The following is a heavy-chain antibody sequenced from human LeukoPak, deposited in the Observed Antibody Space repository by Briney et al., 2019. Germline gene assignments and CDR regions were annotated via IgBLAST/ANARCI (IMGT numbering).Heavy chain of an antibody. J-gene: IGHJ6*02. CDR2: INGDGRNI. CDR3: TRDLMDYDVSTGLHHYYMDV. Sequence: GGSLRLSCVASGFTFSSYWMHWVRQDPRKGLVWASRINGDGRNINYADSVRGRFTISRDNAKNTLYLQMNTLRVEDTAVYYCTRDLMDYDVSTGLHHYYMDVWGQGTTVTVSS. V-gene: IGHV3-74*01. CDR1: GFTFSSYW. D-gene: IGHD3-9*01.